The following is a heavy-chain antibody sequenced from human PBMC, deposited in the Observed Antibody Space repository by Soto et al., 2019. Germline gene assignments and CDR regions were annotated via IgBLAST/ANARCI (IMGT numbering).Heavy chain of an antibody. CDR1: GCSLSTSGEV. CDR2: IYWDDDK. V-gene: IGHV2-5*02. J-gene: IGHJ4*03. D-gene: IGHD3-9*01. Sequence: SGPKRVRKTQTFTQTCNLGGCSLSTSGEVVGWIRQPPGKALEWLALIYWDDDKRYSPSLKSRLTINKDTSKKQVVLTMTNMDPVDTATYYCARWVDFLRGQGTLVIVFS. CDR3: ARWVDFL.